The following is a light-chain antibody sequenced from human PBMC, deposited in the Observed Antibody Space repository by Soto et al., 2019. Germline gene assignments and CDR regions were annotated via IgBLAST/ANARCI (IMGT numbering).Light chain of an antibody. CDR1: QSVRSN. CDR2: GAS. CDR3: QQYNSYRA. J-gene: IGKJ1*01. V-gene: IGKV3-15*01. Sequence: EIVMTQSPATLSVSPGERATLPCRDSQSVRSNLAWYQQTPGQAPRLLIYGASTSATGIPARFSGSGSGTEFTLTISSLQPDDFATYYCQQYNSYRAFGQGTKVDIK.